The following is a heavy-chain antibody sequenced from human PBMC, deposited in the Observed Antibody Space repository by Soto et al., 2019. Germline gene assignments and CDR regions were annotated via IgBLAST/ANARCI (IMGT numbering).Heavy chain of an antibody. D-gene: IGHD4-17*01. CDR1: GYSFTSYW. CDR2: IYPGDSDT. CDR3: ARRARTPSLYGDYSGYFDY. V-gene: IGHV5-51*01. Sequence: GESLKISCKGSGYSFTSYWIGWVRQMPGKGLEWMGIIYPGDSDTRYSPSFQGQVTISADKSISTAYLQWSSLKASDTAMYYCARRARTPSLYGDYSGYFDYWGQGTLVTVSS. J-gene: IGHJ4*02.